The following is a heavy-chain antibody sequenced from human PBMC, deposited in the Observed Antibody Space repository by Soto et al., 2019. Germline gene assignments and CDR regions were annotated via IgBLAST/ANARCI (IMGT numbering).Heavy chain of an antibody. D-gene: IGHD2-15*01. CDR3: ARVMSGGHSDY. J-gene: IGHJ4*02. CDR2: INAGNGNT. Sequence: ASVKVPCKASGYTFTSYAMHWVRQAPGQRLEWMGWINAGNGNTKYSQKFQGRVTITRDTSANTAYMELSSLSSDDTAVYYCARVMSGGHSDYWGQGTLVTVSS. CDR1: GYTFTSYA. V-gene: IGHV1-3*01.